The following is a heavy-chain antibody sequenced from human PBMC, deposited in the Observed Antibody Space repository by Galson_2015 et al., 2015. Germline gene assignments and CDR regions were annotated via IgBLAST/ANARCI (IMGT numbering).Heavy chain of an antibody. V-gene: IGHV5-51*01. CDR1: GYSFTSYW. J-gene: IGHJ3*02. D-gene: IGHD1-26*01. CDR3: ARRSTTKYIQVGDQGDDAFDI. CDR2: IYPGDSDT. Sequence: QSGAEVKKPGESLKISCKGSGYSFTSYWIGWVRQMPGKGLEWMGIIYPGDSDTRYSPSFQGQVTISADKSISTAYLQWSSLKASDTAMYYCARRSTTKYIQVGDQGDDAFDIWGQGTMVTVSS.